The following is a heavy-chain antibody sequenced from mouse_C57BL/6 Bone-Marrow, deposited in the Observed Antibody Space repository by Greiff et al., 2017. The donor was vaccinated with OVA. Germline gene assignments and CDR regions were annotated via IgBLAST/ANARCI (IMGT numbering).Heavy chain of an antibody. J-gene: IGHJ1*03. CDR3: ARRRGNYRYFDV. CDR1: GFTFSDYG. CDR2: ISNLAYSI. D-gene: IGHD2-1*01. V-gene: IGHV5-15*01. Sequence: EVKLVESGGGLVQPGGSLKLSCAASGFTFSDYGMAWVRQAPRKGPEWVAFISNLAYSIYYADTVTGRFTISRENAKNTLYLEMSSLRSEDTAMYYCARRRGNYRYFDVWGTGTTVTVSS.